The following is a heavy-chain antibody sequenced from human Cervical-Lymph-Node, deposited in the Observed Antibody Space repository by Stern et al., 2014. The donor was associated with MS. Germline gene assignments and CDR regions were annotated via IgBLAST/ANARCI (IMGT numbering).Heavy chain of an antibody. D-gene: IGHD3-10*01. CDR2: IRTDNGDT. Sequence: QVPMVQSGAEVKKPGASVKVSCQTSGYTFTSYGINWVRQAPGQGLEWMAWIRTDNGDTNYAQNSQGRVTVTTDTSTSIAYMELRSLSPDDTALYYCARDSGPRLQQLHYFDYWGQGTLVTVSS. CDR1: GYTFTSYG. J-gene: IGHJ4*02. V-gene: IGHV1-18*01. CDR3: ARDSGPRLQQLHYFDY.